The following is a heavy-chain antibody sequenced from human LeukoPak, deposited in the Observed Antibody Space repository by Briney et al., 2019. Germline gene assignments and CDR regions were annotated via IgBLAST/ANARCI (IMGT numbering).Heavy chain of an antibody. Sequence: GGSLRLSCAASGFTFSTYAMSWVRQAPGKGLEWVSVVSGSGGSTYYADSVEGRFTISRDNSKNTLYLQVNSLRAEDTAVYYCAKRGYDISGYYGYFDHWGQGNLVTVSS. V-gene: IGHV3-23*01. CDR2: VSGSGGST. J-gene: IGHJ4*02. CDR3: AKRGYDISGYYGYFDH. CDR1: GFTFSTYA. D-gene: IGHD3-22*01.